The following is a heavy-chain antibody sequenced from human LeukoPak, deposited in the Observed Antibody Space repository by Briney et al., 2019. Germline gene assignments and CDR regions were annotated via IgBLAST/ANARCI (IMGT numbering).Heavy chain of an antibody. J-gene: IGHJ4*02. Sequence: ASVKVSCKASGYTFTSYDINWVRQATGQGLEWMGWMNPNSGNTGYAQKFQGRVTMTRDTSISTAYMELSRLRSDDAAVYYCARGSGGNYYYDSSGYSLDFDYWGQGTLVTVSS. CDR3: ARGSGGNYYYDSSGYSLDFDY. CDR2: MNPNSGNT. D-gene: IGHD3-22*01. V-gene: IGHV1-8*02. CDR1: GYTFTSYD.